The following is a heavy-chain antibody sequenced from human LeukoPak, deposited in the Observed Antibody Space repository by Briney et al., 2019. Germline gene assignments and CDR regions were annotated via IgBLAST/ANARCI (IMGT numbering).Heavy chain of an antibody. V-gene: IGHV3-66*01. Sequence: PGGSLRLSCAASGFIVSSNYMSWVRQAPGKGLEWVSAIYSGGSTYYADSVKGRFTISRDNSKNTMYLQMNSLRAEDTAVYYCAREKYITMVRGVTSFWFDPWGQGTLVTVSS. CDR1: GFIVSSNY. D-gene: IGHD3-10*01. CDR2: IYSGGST. J-gene: IGHJ5*02. CDR3: AREKYITMVRGVTSFWFDP.